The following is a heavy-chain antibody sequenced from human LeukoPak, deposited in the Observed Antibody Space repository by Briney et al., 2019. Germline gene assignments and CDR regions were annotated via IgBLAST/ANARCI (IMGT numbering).Heavy chain of an antibody. V-gene: IGHV1-2*02. CDR2: INPNSGGT. J-gene: IGHJ4*02. CDR1: GYTFTSYG. Sequence: ASVKVSCKASGYTFTSYGISWVRQAPGQGLEWMGWINPNSGGTNYAQKFQGRVTMTRDTSISTAYMELSRLRSDDTAVYYCARAPNSLRFLPIGLPSGYWGQGTLVTVSS. CDR3: ARAPNSLRFLPIGLPSGY. D-gene: IGHD3-3*01.